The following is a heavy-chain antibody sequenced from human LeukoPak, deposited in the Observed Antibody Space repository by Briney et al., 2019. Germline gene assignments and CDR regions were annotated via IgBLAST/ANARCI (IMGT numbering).Heavy chain of an antibody. J-gene: IGHJ3*02. CDR3: ARESYYYDSSGYYNDAFDI. V-gene: IGHV1-69*04. CDR1: GGTFSSYG. CDR2: IIPILGIA. Sequence: GASVKVSCKASGGTFSSYGISWVRQAPGQGLEWMGRIIPILGIANYAQKFQGRVTITADKSTSTAYMELSSLRSEDTAVYYCARESYYYDSSGYYNDAFDIWGQGTMVTVSS. D-gene: IGHD3-22*01.